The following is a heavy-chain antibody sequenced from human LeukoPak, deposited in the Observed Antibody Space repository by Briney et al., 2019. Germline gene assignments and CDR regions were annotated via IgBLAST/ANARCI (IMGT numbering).Heavy chain of an antibody. V-gene: IGHV4-59*01. CDR3: ARDRGSSWYEDAFDI. CDR1: GGSISSYY. J-gene: IGHJ3*02. CDR2: IYYSGST. Sequence: PSETLSLTCTVSGGSISSYYWSWIRQPPGKGLEWIGYIYYSGSTNYNPSLKSRVTISVDTSKNQFSLKLSSVTAADTAVYYCARDRGSSWYEDAFDIWGQGTMVTVSS. D-gene: IGHD6-13*01.